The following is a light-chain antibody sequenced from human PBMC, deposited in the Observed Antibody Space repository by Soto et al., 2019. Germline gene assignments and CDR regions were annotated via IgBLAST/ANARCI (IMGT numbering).Light chain of an antibody. V-gene: IGLV2-23*02. CDR1: SSDVVSYNL. CDR2: EVN. CDR3: CSYAGSFNVV. J-gene: IGLJ3*02. Sequence: QSVLTQPASVSGSPGQSITISCTGTSSDVVSYNLVSWYQHHPGKAPKLMIFEVNKRPSGVSNRFSGSKSGNTASLTISGLQAEDEADYYCCSYAGSFNVVFGGGTKLTVL.